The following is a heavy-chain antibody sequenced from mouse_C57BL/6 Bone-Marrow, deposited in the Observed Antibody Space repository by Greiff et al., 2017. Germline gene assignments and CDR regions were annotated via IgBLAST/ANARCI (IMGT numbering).Heavy chain of an antibody. CDR2: IWSGGST. CDR1: GFSLTSYG. J-gene: IGHJ3*01. D-gene: IGHD1-1*01. Sequence: VKLVEPGPGLVQPSQSLSITCTVSGFSLTSYGVHWVRQPPGKGLEWLGVIWSGGSTDYNAAFISSLSISKDNSQSQVYLKMNSLQADDTAIYXCAKSYLYGRLAYWGQGTLVTVSA. CDR3: AKSYLYGRLAY. V-gene: IGHV2-4*01.